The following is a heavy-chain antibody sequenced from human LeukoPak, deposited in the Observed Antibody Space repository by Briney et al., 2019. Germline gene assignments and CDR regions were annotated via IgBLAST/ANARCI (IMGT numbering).Heavy chain of an antibody. CDR2: IKQDGSEK. D-gene: IGHD3-10*01. J-gene: IGHJ3*02. V-gene: IGHV3-7*01. CDR3: ARDLRPYGSGSYSAFDI. CDR1: GFTFSSYW. Sequence: GSLRLSCAASGFTFSSYWMSWVRQAPGKGLEWVANIKQDGSEKYYVDSVKGRFTISRDNAKNSLYLQMNSLRAEDTAVYYCARDLRPYGSGSYSAFDIWGQGTMVTVSS.